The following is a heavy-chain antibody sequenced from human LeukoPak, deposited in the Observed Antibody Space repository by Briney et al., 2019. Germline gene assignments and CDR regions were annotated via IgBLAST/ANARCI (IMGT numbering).Heavy chain of an antibody. CDR1: GFTFSSYA. V-gene: IGHV3-30-3*01. CDR3: ARDTLDYGVDY. CDR2: ISYDGSNX. J-gene: IGHJ4*02. Sequence: GGSLRLSCAASGFTFSSYAMHWVRQAPGKGLEWVAVISYDGSNXXYAXXXXGRFTISRXNSKNTLYLQMNSLRAEDTAVYYCARDTLDYGVDYWGQGTLVTVSS. D-gene: IGHD4-17*01.